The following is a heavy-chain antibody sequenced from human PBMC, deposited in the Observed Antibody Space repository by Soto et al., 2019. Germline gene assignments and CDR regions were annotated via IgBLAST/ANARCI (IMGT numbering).Heavy chain of an antibody. CDR1: GGSISSARYF. Sequence: SETLSLTCTVSGGSISSARYFWGWIRQPPGKGLEWIGSMYYSGSTYYNPSLKSRVTISVDTSKNQVSLELTSVTAADTAVYYCARHGVYFDSWGQGTLVTVSS. J-gene: IGHJ4*02. V-gene: IGHV4-39*01. CDR3: ARHGVYFDS. CDR2: MYYSGST. D-gene: IGHD3-16*01.